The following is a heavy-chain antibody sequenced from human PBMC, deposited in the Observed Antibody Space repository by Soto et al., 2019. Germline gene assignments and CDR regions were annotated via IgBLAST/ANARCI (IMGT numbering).Heavy chain of an antibody. J-gene: IGHJ4*02. D-gene: IGHD3-10*01. Sequence: EVQLVASGGGLVQPGGSLRLSCAASGFTFSLYDMYWVRQVTGKGLEWVSAIGTAADTYYPGSVQGRFIISRENAKNSLYLQMNSLRAGDTAMYYGVRARGGEFFGEQLSWGQGTLVTVSS. CDR1: GFTFSLYD. CDR2: IGTAADT. V-gene: IGHV3-13*04. CDR3: VRARGGEFFGEQLS.